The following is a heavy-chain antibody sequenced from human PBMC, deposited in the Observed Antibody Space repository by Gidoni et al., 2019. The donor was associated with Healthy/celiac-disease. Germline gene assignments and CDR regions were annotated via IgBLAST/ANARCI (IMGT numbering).Heavy chain of an antibody. CDR3: SRWDDYGDYGQNAFDI. J-gene: IGHJ3*02. Sequence: QVQLQESGPGLVKPSGTLSLTCAVSGGSISSSNWWSWVCQPPGKGRAWVGEISHSGSTNYNPSLKSRVTIAVDKSKNQFSLKLSSGTAAETAVYYCSRWDDYGDYGQNAFDIWGQGTMVTVSS. V-gene: IGHV4-4*02. CDR1: GGSISSSNW. CDR2: ISHSGST. D-gene: IGHD4-17*01.